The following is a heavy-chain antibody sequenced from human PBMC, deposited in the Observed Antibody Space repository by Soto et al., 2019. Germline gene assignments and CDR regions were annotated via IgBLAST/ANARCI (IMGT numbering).Heavy chain of an antibody. J-gene: IGHJ3*02. V-gene: IGHV3-30*18. Sequence: PGGSLRLSCAASGFTFSSYGMHWVRQAPGKGLEWVAVISYDGSNKYYADSVKGRFTISRDNSKNTLYLQMNSLRAEDTAVYYCAKEYGHYYDSSGLHAFDIWGQRTMVTFSS. D-gene: IGHD3-22*01. CDR1: GFTFSSYG. CDR3: AKEYGHYYDSSGLHAFDI. CDR2: ISYDGSNK.